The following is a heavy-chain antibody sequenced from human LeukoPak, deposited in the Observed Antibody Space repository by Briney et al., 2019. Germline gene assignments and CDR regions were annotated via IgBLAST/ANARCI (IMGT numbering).Heavy chain of an antibody. J-gene: IGHJ5*02. CDR2: ISYDGSNK. V-gene: IGHV3-30*18. CDR1: GFTFSSYG. Sequence: GGSLRLSCAASGFTFSSYGMHWVRQAPGKGLEWVAVISYDGSNKYYADSVKGRFTISRDNSKNTLYLQMNSLRAEDTAVYYCAEDGYCSSTSCLTPWGQGTLVTVSS. CDR3: AEDGYCSSTSCLTP. D-gene: IGHD2-2*03.